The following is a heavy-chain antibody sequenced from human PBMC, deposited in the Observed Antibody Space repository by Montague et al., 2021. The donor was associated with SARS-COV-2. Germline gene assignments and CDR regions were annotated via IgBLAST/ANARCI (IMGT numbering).Heavy chain of an antibody. Sequence: SETLSLTCTVSGGSISSYYWSWIRQPAGKGLEWIGRIYTSGSTNYNPSLKSRVTMSVDTSKNQFSLKLSSVTAADTAVYYCAREAGITFFGVAPAGYYYYMDVWGKGTTVTVSS. V-gene: IGHV4-4*07. CDR3: AREAGITFFGVAPAGYYYYMDV. J-gene: IGHJ6*03. D-gene: IGHD3-3*01. CDR1: GGSISSYY. CDR2: IYTSGST.